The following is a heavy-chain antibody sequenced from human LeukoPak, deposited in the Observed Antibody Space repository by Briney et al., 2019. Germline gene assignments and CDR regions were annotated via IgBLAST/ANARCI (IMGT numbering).Heavy chain of an antibody. CDR1: GFTFSSYW. Sequence: GGSLRLSCAASGFTFSSYWMHWVRQAPGKGLVWVSCISFDGSDATYADSVKGRFTISRDNAKNTLHLQMDSLTVEDTAVYYCAVSNWMDPWGQGTLVTVSS. CDR2: ISFDGSDA. CDR3: AVSNWMDP. V-gene: IGHV3-74*01. J-gene: IGHJ5*02.